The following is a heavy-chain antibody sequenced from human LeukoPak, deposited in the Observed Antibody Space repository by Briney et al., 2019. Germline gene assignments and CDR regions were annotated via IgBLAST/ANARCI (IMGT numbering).Heavy chain of an antibody. J-gene: IGHJ4*02. CDR3: VRGLPLDY. Sequence: TASETLSLTCTVSGGSISSSSYCWGWIRQPPGKGLEWIGSIYYSGSTYYNPSLKSRVTISVDKSKNQFSLKLSSVTAADTAVYYCVRGLPLDYWGQGTLVTVSS. CDR2: IYYSGST. V-gene: IGHV4-39*07. CDR1: GGSISSSSYC.